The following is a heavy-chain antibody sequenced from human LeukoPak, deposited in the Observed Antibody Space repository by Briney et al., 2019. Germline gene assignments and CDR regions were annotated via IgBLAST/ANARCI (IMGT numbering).Heavy chain of an antibody. Sequence: PGGSLRLSCAASGFIFSNYWMSWVRQAPGKGLEWVAIVSYDGRSKYHADSVKGRFIISRDDSKNTLYLQMNSLRAEDTALYYCARAPAFCGGDCYPARLDSWGQGTLVTVSS. CDR3: ARAPAFCGGDCYPARLDS. J-gene: IGHJ4*02. D-gene: IGHD2-21*02. V-gene: IGHV3-30*03. CDR1: GFIFSNYW. CDR2: VSYDGRSK.